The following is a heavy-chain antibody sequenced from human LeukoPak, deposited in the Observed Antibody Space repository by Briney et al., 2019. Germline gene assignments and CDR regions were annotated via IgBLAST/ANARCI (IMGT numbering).Heavy chain of an antibody. J-gene: IGHJ4*02. D-gene: IGHD4-17*01. CDR3: ATDHGFHYGAYFDY. V-gene: IGHV3-30*03. CDR1: GFTFSSFG. Sequence: GRSLRLSCAASGFTFSSFGMHWVRQAPGKGLEWVAVISYDGSNKYSADSVKGRFTISRDNSKNTLYLQMNSLRAEDTAVYYCATDHGFHYGAYFDYWGQGALVTVSS. CDR2: ISYDGSNK.